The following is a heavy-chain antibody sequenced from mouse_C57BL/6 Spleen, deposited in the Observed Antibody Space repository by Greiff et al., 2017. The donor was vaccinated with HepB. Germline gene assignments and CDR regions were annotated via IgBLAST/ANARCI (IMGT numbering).Heavy chain of an antibody. CDR2: ISDGGSYT. CDR1: GFTFSSYA. D-gene: IGHD2-2*01. V-gene: IGHV5-4*01. CDR3: ARAYGYGFDY. Sequence: EVHLVESGGGLVKPGGSLKLSCAASGFTFSSYAMSWVRQTPEKRLEWVETISDGGSYTYYPDNVKGRFTIARDNAKNNLYLQMSHLKSEDSAMYDCARAYGYGFDYWGQGTTLTVSS. J-gene: IGHJ2*01.